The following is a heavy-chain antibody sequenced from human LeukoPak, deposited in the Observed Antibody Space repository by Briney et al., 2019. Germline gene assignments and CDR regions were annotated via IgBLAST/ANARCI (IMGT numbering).Heavy chain of an antibody. CDR2: MNPNSGNT. CDR3: ARAAYGDYAFDY. Sequence: ASVKVSCKASGYTLTSYDINWVRQATGQGLEWMGWMNPNSGNTGYAQKFQGRVTITRNTSISTAYMELSSLRSEDTAVYYCARAAYGDYAFDYWGQGTLVTVSS. J-gene: IGHJ4*02. V-gene: IGHV1-8*03. D-gene: IGHD4-17*01. CDR1: GYTLTSYD.